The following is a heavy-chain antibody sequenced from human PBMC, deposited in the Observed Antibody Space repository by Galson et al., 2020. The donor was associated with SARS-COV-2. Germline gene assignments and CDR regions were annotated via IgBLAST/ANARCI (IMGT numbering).Heavy chain of an antibody. CDR2: ISYDGSNK. Sequence: GESLKISCAASGFTFSSYAMHWVRQAPGKGLAWVAVISYDGSNKYYADSVKGRFTISRDNSKNTLYLQMNSLRAEDTAVYYCANTLGYCSGGSCPDYWGQGTLVTVSS. CDR3: ANTLGYCSGGSCPDY. J-gene: IGHJ4*02. V-gene: IGHV3-30-3*01. D-gene: IGHD2-15*01. CDR1: GFTFSSYA.